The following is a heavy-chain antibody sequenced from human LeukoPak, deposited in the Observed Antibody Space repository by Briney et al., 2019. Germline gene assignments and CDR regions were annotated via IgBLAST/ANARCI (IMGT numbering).Heavy chain of an antibody. Sequence: SETLSLTCAVYGGSFSGYYWSWIRQPPGKGLEWIGYIYYSGSTNYNPSLKSRVTISVDTSKNQFSLKLSSVTAADTAVYYCARDTTYYDFWSGYYSSRRFDPWGQGTLVTVSS. V-gene: IGHV4-59*01. J-gene: IGHJ5*02. CDR2: IYYSGST. CDR3: ARDTTYYDFWSGYYSSRRFDP. CDR1: GGSFSGYY. D-gene: IGHD3-3*01.